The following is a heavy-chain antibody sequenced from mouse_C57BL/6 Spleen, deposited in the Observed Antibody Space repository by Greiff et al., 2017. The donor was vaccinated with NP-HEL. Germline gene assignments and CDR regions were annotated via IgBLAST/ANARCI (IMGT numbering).Heavy chain of an antibody. Sequence: EVRLVESGGGLVKPGGSLKLSCAASGFTFSDYGMHWVRQAPEKGLEWVAYISSGSSTLYYADTVKGRFTISRDNAKNTLFLQMTSLRSEDTAMYYCARQDYGRSYYFDYWGQGTTLTVSS. J-gene: IGHJ2*01. CDR3: ARQDYGRSYYFDY. CDR1: GFTFSDYG. CDR2: ISSGSSTL. D-gene: IGHD1-1*01. V-gene: IGHV5-17*01.